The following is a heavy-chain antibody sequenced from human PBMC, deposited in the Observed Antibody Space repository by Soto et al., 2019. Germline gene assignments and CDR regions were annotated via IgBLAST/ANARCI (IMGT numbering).Heavy chain of an antibody. CDR1: GVTFSKFI. J-gene: IGHJ6*02. CDR2: IIPIFGTA. D-gene: IGHD6-19*01. V-gene: IGHV1-69*01. CDR3: AKVRYSSPMGYYYGMDV. Sequence: QVQLEQSGGEVKKPGSSVKVSCKASGVTFSKFIMTWVRQAPGLGLAWVGGIIPIFGTANYAQKFQGRVTITADESTSTSYLEVSNLRSEDTAVYYCAKVRYSSPMGYYYGMDVWGQGNAVTVSS.